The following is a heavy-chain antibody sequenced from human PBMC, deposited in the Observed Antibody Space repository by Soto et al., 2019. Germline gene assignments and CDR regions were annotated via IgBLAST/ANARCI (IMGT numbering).Heavy chain of an antibody. CDR1: GGSISSDY. V-gene: IGHV4-59*01. CDR3: ARVWGYAFDY. CDR2: IYYSGST. Sequence: QVQLQESGPGLVKPSETLSLTCTVSGGSISSDYWSWIRQPPGKGLEWIGYIYYSGSTNYNPSLKSRVTISVDTSKNQFSLKLSSVTAADTAVYYCARVWGYAFDYWGQGTLVTVSS. D-gene: IGHD3-16*01. J-gene: IGHJ4*02.